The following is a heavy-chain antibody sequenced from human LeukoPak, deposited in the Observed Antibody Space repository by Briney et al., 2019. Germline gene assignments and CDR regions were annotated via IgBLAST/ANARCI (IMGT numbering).Heavy chain of an antibody. D-gene: IGHD2-15*01. Sequence: PGGSLRLSCAASGFTFSSYAMNWVRQAPGKGLEWVSVISGSGGSTYYADSVKGRFTISRDNSKNTLYLQMNSLRAEDTAVYYCAKDFCSGSSCYSSTDHWGQGTLVTVSS. V-gene: IGHV3-23*01. J-gene: IGHJ4*02. CDR1: GFTFSSYA. CDR2: ISGSGGST. CDR3: AKDFCSGSSCYSSTDH.